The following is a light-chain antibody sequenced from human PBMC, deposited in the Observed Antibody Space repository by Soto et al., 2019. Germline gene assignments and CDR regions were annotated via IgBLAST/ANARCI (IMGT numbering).Light chain of an antibody. V-gene: IGLV1-44*01. CDR1: SSNIGSNT. J-gene: IGLJ1*01. CDR3: AAWDDRLDVYV. CDR2: STS. Sequence: QSALTQPPSASGTPGQIVDISCSGSSSNIGSNTVTWYQQLPGTAPKLLIYSTSQRSSGVPGRFSGSKSGASASLSISGLQSEDEADYYCAAWDDRLDVYVFGTGTKVTVL.